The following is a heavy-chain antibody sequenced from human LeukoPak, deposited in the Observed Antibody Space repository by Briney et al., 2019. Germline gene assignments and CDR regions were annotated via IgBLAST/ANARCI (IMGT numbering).Heavy chain of an antibody. J-gene: IGHJ4*02. V-gene: IGHV3-15*01. Sequence: PGGSLRLSCAASGFISSSYWMNWVRQAPGKGLEWLGRIKSISYGGTIDYAAPVKGRFTISRDDSKNTLYLQMDSLETEDTAIYYCTRTWPGNTCFNFWGQGTLVTVSS. CDR3: TRTWPGNTCFNF. D-gene: IGHD1-7*01. CDR1: GFISSSYW. CDR2: IKSISYGGTI.